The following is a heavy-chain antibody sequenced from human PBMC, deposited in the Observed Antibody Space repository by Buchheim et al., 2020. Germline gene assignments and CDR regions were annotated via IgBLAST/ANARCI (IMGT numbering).Heavy chain of an antibody. J-gene: IGHJ6*02. V-gene: IGHV3-74*01. CDR2: INSDGSST. CDR3: AIINYSYGYGSPWFYYYYYGMDV. Sequence: EVQLVESGGGLVQPGGSLRLSCAASGFTFSSYWMHWVRQAPGKGLVWVSRINSDGSSTSYADSVKGRFTISRDNAKNTLYLQMNSLRAEDTAVYYCAIINYSYGYGSPWFYYYYYGMDVWGQGTT. D-gene: IGHD5-18*01. CDR1: GFTFSSYW.